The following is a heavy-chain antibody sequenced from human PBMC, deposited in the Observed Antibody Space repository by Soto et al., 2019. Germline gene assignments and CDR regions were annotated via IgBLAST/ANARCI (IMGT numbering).Heavy chain of an antibody. CDR2: MYYSVDT. CDR3: ARNPSHLRASTTCHALDL. V-gene: IGHV4-31*03. J-gene: IGHJ3*01. Sequence: QVQLQESGPGLVKPSQTLSLTCTVSGDSISTARYYWNWIRQHPGQCLEWIGYMYYSVDTSYNPSLQSRVFISVDTSKNQCSLKLSGVTAADTAVYYCARNPSHLRASTTCHALDLWGQGTLVTVSS. CDR1: GDSISTARYY. D-gene: IGHD2-2*01.